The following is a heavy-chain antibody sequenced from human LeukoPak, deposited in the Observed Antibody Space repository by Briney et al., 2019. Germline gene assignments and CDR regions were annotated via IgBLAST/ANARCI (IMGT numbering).Heavy chain of an antibody. CDR2: IYYSGNT. D-gene: IGHD2-15*01. J-gene: IGHJ4*02. CDR1: GGSISNSNYY. Sequence: SGTLSLTCALSGGSISNSNYYWGWIRQSPVKGLEWIGSIYYSGNTYYNPSLKSRVTISVDTSKTQFSLKLGSVTAADTAVYYCARAPVADLRGGLDYWGLGTLVTVSS. V-gene: IGHV4-39*07. CDR3: ARAPVADLRGGLDY.